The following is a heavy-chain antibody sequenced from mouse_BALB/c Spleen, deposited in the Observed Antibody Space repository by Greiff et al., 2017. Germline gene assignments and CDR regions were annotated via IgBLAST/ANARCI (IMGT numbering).Heavy chain of an antibody. Sequence: VQLQQSGAELVRSGASVKLSCTASGFNIKDYYMPWVKQRPEQGLEWIGWIDPENGDTEYAPKFQGKATMTADTSSNTAYLQLSSLTSEDTAVYYCNPYDYGGYFDVWGAGTTVTVSS. CDR2: IDPENGDT. CDR1: GFNIKDYY. CDR3: NPYDYGGYFDV. J-gene: IGHJ1*01. D-gene: IGHD1-1*01. V-gene: IGHV14-4*02.